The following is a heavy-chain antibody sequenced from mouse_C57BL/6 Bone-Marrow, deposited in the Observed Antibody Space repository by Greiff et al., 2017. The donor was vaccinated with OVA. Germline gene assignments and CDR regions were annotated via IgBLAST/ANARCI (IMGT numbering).Heavy chain of an antibody. CDR3: ARGVPY. CDR1: GYTFTSYW. Sequence: QVQLKQPGAELVKPGASVKLSCKASGYTFTSYWMQWVKQRPGQGLEWIGEIDPSDSYTNYNQKFKGKATLTVDTSSSTAYMQLSSLTSEDSAVYYCARGVPYWGQGTTLTVSS. J-gene: IGHJ2*01. D-gene: IGHD2-14*01. CDR2: IDPSDSYT. V-gene: IGHV1-50*01.